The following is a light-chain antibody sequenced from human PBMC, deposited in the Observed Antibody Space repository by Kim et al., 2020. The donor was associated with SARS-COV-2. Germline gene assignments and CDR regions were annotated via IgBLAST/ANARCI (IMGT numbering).Light chain of an antibody. Sequence: PGDRATLSCRASQSVRTSYLAWYQQKPGQAPRLLIYGASSRATGIPDRFSGSGSGTDFTLTISRLEPEDFAVYYCQQYGSSPPWTFGQGTKVDIK. CDR1: QSVRTSY. V-gene: IGKV3-20*01. CDR2: GAS. J-gene: IGKJ1*01. CDR3: QQYGSSPPWT.